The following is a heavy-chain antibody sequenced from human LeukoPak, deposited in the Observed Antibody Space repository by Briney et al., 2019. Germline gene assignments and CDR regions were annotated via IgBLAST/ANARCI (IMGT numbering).Heavy chain of an antibody. CDR3: AKEGFDY. J-gene: IGHJ4*02. CDR2: FTGGDGSA. Sequence: GGSLRLSCAASGFTFSSYAMSWVRQAPGKGLEWVSTFTGGDGSAYYADSVKGRFTISRDNSKNTLYLQMNSLRAEDTALYYCAKEGFDYWGQGTLVTVSS. CDR1: GFTFSSYA. V-gene: IGHV3-23*01.